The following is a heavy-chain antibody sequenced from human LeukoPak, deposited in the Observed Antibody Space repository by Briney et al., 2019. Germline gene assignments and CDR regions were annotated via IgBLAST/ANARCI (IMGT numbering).Heavy chain of an antibody. Sequence: GGSLRLSCAASGFTFSSYSMNWVRQAPGKGLEWVSYISSSSSTIYYADSVKGRFTISRDNAKNSLYLQMNSLRAEDTAVYYCARGGIAASLDVWGKGTTVTVSS. CDR3: ARGGIAASLDV. D-gene: IGHD6-13*01. CDR2: ISSSSSTI. J-gene: IGHJ6*04. V-gene: IGHV3-48*01. CDR1: GFTFSSYS.